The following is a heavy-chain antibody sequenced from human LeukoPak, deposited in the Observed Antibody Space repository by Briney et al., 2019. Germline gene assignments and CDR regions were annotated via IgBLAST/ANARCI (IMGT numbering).Heavy chain of an antibody. V-gene: IGHV5-51*01. CDR1: GYSFTGYW. Sequence: GESLKISCKGSGYSFTGYWIGWVRQMPGKGLEWMGIIYPGDSDTRYSPSFQGQVTISADKSISTAYLQWSSLKASDTAMYYCATQKWQLVRYYYYYYMDVWGKGTTVTVSS. CDR2: IYPGDSDT. CDR3: ATQKWQLVRYYYYYYMDV. D-gene: IGHD6-13*01. J-gene: IGHJ6*03.